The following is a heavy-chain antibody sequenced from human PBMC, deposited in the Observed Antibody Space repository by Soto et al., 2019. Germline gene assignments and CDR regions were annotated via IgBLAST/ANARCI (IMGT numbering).Heavy chain of an antibody. CDR2: ISSSGHIA. J-gene: IGHJ4*02. CDR1: GFTFSTSS. CDR3: AKDLLVALLWFGELTFDY. V-gene: IGHV3-23*01. D-gene: IGHD3-10*01. Sequence: PGGSLRLSCAASGFTFSTSSMTWVRLAPGKGLEWVSSISSSGHIAFHADSVKGRFTISRDNSKNTLYLQMNSLRAEDTAVYYCAKDLLVALLWFGELTFDYWGQGTLVTVSS.